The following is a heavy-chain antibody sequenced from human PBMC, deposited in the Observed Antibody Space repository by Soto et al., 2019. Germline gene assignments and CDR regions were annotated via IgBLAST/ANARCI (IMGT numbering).Heavy chain of an antibody. V-gene: IGHV4-59*11. J-gene: IGHJ5*02. CDR1: GDSIKTHY. CDR3: ASGWMAAFDT. D-gene: IGHD2-2*03. CDR2: IYYSGST. Sequence: SETLSLTCNVAGDSIKTHYWSWIRQPPGKGLEWIGYIYYSGSTLYNPSLKKRVTISVDTAKNQFSLRLNSLTAADTAVYYCASGWMAAFDTWGQGTLVTVSS.